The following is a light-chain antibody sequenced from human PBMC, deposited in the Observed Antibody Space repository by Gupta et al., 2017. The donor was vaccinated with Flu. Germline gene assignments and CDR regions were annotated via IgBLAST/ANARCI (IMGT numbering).Light chain of an antibody. CDR2: GAS. Sequence: IQMTQSPSSLSTSVGDRVNITCRASQYINNVLNWYQQKAGEAPRLLIYGASSLQSGVPSRFSGSGSGANFTLTITRLQPEDFATYYCLQGYYDTPTFGQGTTVEIK. J-gene: IGKJ1*01. V-gene: IGKV1-39*01. CDR3: LQGYYDTPT. CDR1: QYINNV.